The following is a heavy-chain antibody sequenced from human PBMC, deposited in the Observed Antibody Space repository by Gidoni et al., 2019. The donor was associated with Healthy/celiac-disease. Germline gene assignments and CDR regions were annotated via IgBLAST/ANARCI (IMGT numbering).Heavy chain of an antibody. V-gene: IGHV3-30*01. CDR2: ISYDGSNK. J-gene: IGHJ4*02. CDR1: GFTFSSYA. Sequence: QVQLVESGGGVVQPGRSLRLSCAASGFTFSSYAMHWVRQAPGKGLEWVAVISYDGSNKYYADSVKGRFTISRDNSKNTLYLQMNSLRAEDTAVYYCAREIGEMATIFDYWGQGTLVTVSS. D-gene: IGHD5-12*01. CDR3: AREIGEMATIFDY.